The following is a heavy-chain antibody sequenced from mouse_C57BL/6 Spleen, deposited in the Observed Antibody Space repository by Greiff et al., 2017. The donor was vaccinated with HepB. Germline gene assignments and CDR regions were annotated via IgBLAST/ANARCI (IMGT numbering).Heavy chain of an antibody. CDR2: IYPGSGST. Sequence: QVQLKQPGAELVKPGASVKLSCKASGYTFTSYWMHWVKQRPGQGLEWIGDIYPGSGSTNYNEKFKSKATLTVDTSSSTAYMQLSSLTSEDSAVYYCVGAWFAYWGQGTLVTVSA. J-gene: IGHJ3*01. V-gene: IGHV1-55*01. CDR1: GYTFTSYW. CDR3: VGAWFAY.